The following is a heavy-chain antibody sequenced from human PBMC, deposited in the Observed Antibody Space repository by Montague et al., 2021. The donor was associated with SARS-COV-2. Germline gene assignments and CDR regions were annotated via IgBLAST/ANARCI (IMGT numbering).Heavy chain of an antibody. D-gene: IGHD3-10*01. CDR1: GGSISSHF. J-gene: IGHJ5*02. V-gene: IGHV4-59*11. Sequence: SETLSLTCTVSGGSISSHFWSFIRQPPGKGLEWIGYINSNGGTNDNPSLRSRLTMSVDTSKNQFSLQLRPMTPADTAVYFCARATSVRGAVSWFDPWGQGILVTVSS. CDR2: INSNGGT. CDR3: ARATSVRGAVSWFDP.